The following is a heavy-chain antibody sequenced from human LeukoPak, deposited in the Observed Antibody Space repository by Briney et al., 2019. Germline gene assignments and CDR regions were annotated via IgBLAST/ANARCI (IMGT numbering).Heavy chain of an antibody. CDR1: GFTFSNYW. Sequence: GGSLRLSCAASGFTFSNYWMHWVRQAPGKGLVWVSRINSDGSSTTSADSVKGRFTISRDNAENTLYLQMNSLRAEDTAVYYCAKGGATVIDYWGQGTLVTVSS. CDR2: INSDGSST. D-gene: IGHD4-17*01. J-gene: IGHJ4*02. V-gene: IGHV3-74*01. CDR3: AKGGATVIDY.